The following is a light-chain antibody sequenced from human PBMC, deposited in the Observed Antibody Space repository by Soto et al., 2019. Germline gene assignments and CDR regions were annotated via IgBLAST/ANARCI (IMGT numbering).Light chain of an antibody. J-gene: IGLJ1*01. V-gene: IGLV2-14*01. CDR2: DVT. CDR1: SSDVGAYNY. Sequence: QSALTQPAAVSGSPGQSITISCPGTSSDVGAYNYVSWYQQHPGKVPKLMIYDVTNRPSGVSNRFSGSKSGNTASLTITGLQAEDEADYYCSSYTRTSTYVFGAGTKVTVL. CDR3: SSYTRTSTYV.